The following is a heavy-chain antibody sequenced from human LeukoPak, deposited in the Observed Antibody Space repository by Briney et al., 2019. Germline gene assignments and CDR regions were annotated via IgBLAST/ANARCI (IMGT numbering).Heavy chain of an antibody. CDR2: IYYSGST. D-gene: IGHD3-22*01. J-gene: IGHJ4*02. CDR1: GGSISSYY. Sequence: SETLSLTCTVSGGSISSYYWSWIRQPPGKGLEWIGYIYYSGSTNYNPSPKSRVTISVDTSKNQFSLKLSSVTAADTAVYYCARQLHLNYDSSGFIFDYWGQGTLVTVSS. CDR3: ARQLHLNYDSSGFIFDY. V-gene: IGHV4-59*01.